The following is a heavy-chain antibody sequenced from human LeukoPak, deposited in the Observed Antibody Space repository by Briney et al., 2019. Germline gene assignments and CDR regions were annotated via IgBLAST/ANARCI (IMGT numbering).Heavy chain of an antibody. Sequence: SLRLFCAASGFTFDDYAMHLVRQAPGKGLEWVSGIRWNSGSIAYADSVKGRFTIPRDNAKNSLYLQMNSLRAADTAVYYCARGKYDYVWGSYRYNWFDPWGQGTLVTVSS. CDR2: IRWNSGSI. V-gene: IGHV3-9*01. J-gene: IGHJ5*02. CDR3: ARGKYDYVWGSYRYNWFDP. D-gene: IGHD3-16*02. CDR1: GFTFDDYA.